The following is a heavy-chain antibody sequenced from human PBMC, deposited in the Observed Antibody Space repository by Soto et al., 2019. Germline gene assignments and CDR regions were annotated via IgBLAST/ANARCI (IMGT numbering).Heavy chain of an antibody. D-gene: IGHD2-2*01. V-gene: IGHV1-18*04. Sequence: GASVKVSCKASGYTFTSYGISWVRQAPVQGREWMGWISAYNGNANYAQKLQGRVTMTKDTSTSTAYMELRSLRSDDTAVYYCARDRVVPAANYYYYYGMDVWGQGPTVTVSS. CDR3: ARDRVVPAANYYYYYGMDV. CDR2: ISAYNGNA. J-gene: IGHJ6*02. CDR1: GYTFTSYG.